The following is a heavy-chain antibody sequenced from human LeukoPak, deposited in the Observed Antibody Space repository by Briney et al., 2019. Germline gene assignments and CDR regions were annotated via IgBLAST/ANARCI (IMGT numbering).Heavy chain of an antibody. V-gene: IGHV3-7*01. D-gene: IGHD2-2*01. CDR3: AREWEYQLLYWFDP. CDR2: IKQDGSEK. Sequence: PGGSLRLSCAASGFTFSSYSMNWVRQAPGKGLEWVANIKQDGSEKYYVDSVKGRFTISRDNAKNSLYLQMNSLRAEDTAVYYCAREWEYQLLYWFDPWGQGTLVTVSS. CDR1: GFTFSSYS. J-gene: IGHJ5*02.